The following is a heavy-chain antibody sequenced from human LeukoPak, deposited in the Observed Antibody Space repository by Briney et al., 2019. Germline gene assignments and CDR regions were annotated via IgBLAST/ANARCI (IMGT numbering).Heavy chain of an antibody. J-gene: IGHJ6*03. CDR1: GFTFSSYA. V-gene: IGHV3-23*01. D-gene: IGHD3-16*02. Sequence: GGSLRLSCAASGFTFSSYALSWVPPAPGEGPEWVSATSGSGGSTYYADSVKGRFTISRDNSKNTLYLQMDSLRAEDTAVYYCLLSGPYYMDVWGKGTTVSVSS. CDR3: LLSGPYYMDV. CDR2: TSGSGGST.